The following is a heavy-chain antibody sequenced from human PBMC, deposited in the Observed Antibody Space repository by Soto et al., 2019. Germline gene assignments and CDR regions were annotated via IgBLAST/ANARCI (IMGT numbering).Heavy chain of an antibody. J-gene: IGHJ5*02. D-gene: IGHD2-8*01. CDR3: ACRKPTNGWSWFDA. CDR2: IYHSGSTDQSRSI. V-gene: IGHV4-30-2*01. CDR1: GGSISSAGYS. Sequence: QLQLQESGSGLVEPSQTLSLTCAVSGGSISSAGYSWSWIRQPPGKGLEFIGYIYHSGSTDQSRSIYYTPSRQSRFAIAATSPNHHFLRSLSAGTAADPARSYCACRKPTNGWSWFDAWGPGTLVTVSS.